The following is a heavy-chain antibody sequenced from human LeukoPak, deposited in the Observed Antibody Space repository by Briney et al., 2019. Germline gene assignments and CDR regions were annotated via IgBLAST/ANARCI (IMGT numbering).Heavy chain of an antibody. V-gene: IGHV3-23*01. CDR3: AKDRSCTNDICHGDFDY. Sequence: GGSLRLSCAASGFTFSSYAVSWVRQAPGKGLEWVSSISGSGGSTYSADSVKGRFTISRGNSKNTLYPQMNSLRAEDTALYYCAKDRSCTNDICHGDFDYWGQGTLVTVSS. D-gene: IGHD2-8*01. CDR1: GFTFSSYA. CDR2: ISGSGGST. J-gene: IGHJ4*02.